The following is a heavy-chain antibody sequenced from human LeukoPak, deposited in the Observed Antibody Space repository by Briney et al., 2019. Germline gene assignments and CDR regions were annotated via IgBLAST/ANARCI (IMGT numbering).Heavy chain of an antibody. CDR3: ARSRVGDFWSGYYPADY. D-gene: IGHD3-3*01. CDR1: GYTFSDYH. J-gene: IGHJ4*02. CDR2: MNPKSGGT. Sequence: ASVKVSCKASGYTFSDYHIHWVRQAPGQGLEWVGWMNPKSGGTNYAQKFQGRVTMTRDTSISTAYMELSRLRSDDTAVYYCARSRVGDFWSGYYPADYWGQGTLVTVSS. V-gene: IGHV1-2*02.